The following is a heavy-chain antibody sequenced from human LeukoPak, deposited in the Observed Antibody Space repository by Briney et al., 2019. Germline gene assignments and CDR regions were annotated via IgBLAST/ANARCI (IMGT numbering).Heavy chain of an antibody. D-gene: IGHD4-11*01. V-gene: IGHV1-69*13. Sequence: GASVKVSCKASGGTFTSYAISWVRQAPGQGLEWMGGIIPIFGTANYAQKFQGRVTITADESTSTAYMELSSLRSEDTAVYYCAGMTTVGISYYMDVWGKGTTVTVSS. CDR3: AGMTTVGISYYMDV. CDR1: GGTFTSYA. J-gene: IGHJ6*03. CDR2: IIPIFGTA.